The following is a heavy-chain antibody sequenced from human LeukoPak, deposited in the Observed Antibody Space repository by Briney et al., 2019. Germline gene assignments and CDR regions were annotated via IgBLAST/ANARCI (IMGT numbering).Heavy chain of an antibody. CDR3: ARAVRYFDWFPRDSYYFDY. D-gene: IGHD3-9*01. CDR1: GYTFTGYY. V-gene: IGHV1-2*02. J-gene: IGHJ4*02. Sequence: ASVKVSCKASGYTFTGYYMHWVRQAPGQGLEWMGWINPNSGGTNYAQKFQGRVTMTRDTSISTAYMELSRLRSDDTAVYYCARAVRYFDWFPRDSYYFDYWGQGTLVTVSS. CDR2: INPNSGGT.